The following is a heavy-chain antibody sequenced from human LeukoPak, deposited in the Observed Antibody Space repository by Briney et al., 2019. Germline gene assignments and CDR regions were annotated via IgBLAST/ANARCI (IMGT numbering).Heavy chain of an antibody. CDR1: GYTFTSYD. D-gene: IGHD3-10*01. V-gene: IGHV1-8*01. CDR2: MNPNSGNT. Sequence: ASVKVSCKASGYTFTSYDINWVRQATGQGLEWMGWMNPNSGNTGYAQKFQGRVTMTRNTSISTAYMELSSLRSEGTAVYYCARAPSMVRGVVFYYGMDVWGQGTTVTVSS. J-gene: IGHJ6*02. CDR3: ARAPSMVRGVVFYYGMDV.